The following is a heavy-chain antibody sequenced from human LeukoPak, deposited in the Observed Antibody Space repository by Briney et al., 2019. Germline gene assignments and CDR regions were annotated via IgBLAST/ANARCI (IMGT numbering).Heavy chain of an antibody. V-gene: IGHV4-39*07. CDR2: IYFSGST. Sequence: SETLSLTCTVSGGSISSSSYYWGWIRQPPGKGLEWIGSIYFSGSTYYNPSLKSRVTISVDTSKNQFSLKLSSVTAADTAVYYCARTPHYDFWSGYSRAFDIWGQGTMVTVSS. CDR3: ARTPHYDFWSGYSRAFDI. J-gene: IGHJ3*02. CDR1: GGSISSSSYY. D-gene: IGHD3-3*01.